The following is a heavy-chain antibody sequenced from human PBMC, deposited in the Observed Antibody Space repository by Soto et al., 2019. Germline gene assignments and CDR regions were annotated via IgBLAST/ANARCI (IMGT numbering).Heavy chain of an antibody. D-gene: IGHD2-15*01. CDR1: GFTFSSYA. CDR2: ISYDGSNK. J-gene: IGHJ6*02. Sequence: GGSLRLSCAASGFTFSSYAMHWVRQAPGKGLEWVAVISYDGSNKYYADSVKGQFTISRDNSKITLYLQMNSLRAEDTAVYYCAGDLRGCSGGNCYYYGMDVWGQGTTVTVSS. V-gene: IGHV3-30-3*01. CDR3: AGDLRGCSGGNCYYYGMDV.